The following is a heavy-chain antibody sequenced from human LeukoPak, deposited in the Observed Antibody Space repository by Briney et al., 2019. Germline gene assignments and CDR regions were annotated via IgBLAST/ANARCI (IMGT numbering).Heavy chain of an antibody. CDR2: IYYSGST. D-gene: IGHD3-22*01. J-gene: IGHJ4*02. Sequence: SETLSLTCTVSGGSISSYYWSWIRQPPGKGLEWIGYIYYSGSTNYNPSLKSRVTISVDTSKNQFSLKLSSVTAADTAVYYCARRNYYYDSGGYYYFDYWGQGTLVTVSS. V-gene: IGHV4-59*08. CDR1: GGSISSYY. CDR3: ARRNYYYDSGGYYYFDY.